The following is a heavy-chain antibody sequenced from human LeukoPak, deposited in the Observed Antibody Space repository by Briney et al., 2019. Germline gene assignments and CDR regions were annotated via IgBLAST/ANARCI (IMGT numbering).Heavy chain of an antibody. Sequence: GGSLRLSCAASGFTFSSYWMSWVRQAPGEGLEWVANIKQDGSEKYYVDSVKGRFTISRDNAKNSLYLQMNSLRAEDTAVYYCARPVIAAAGPDAFDIWGQGTMVTVSS. V-gene: IGHV3-7*01. J-gene: IGHJ3*02. D-gene: IGHD6-13*01. CDR2: IKQDGSEK. CDR1: GFTFSSYW. CDR3: ARPVIAAAGPDAFDI.